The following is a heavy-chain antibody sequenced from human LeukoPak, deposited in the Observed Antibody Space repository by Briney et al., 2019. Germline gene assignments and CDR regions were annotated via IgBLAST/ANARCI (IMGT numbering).Heavy chain of an antibody. Sequence: GESLKISCKASGYSFTNWIGWVRQMPGKGLEWMGIIDPSDSETRYTPSFQGQVTISVDKSLTTADLQWSSLKASDTAMYYCARQTAMGRSGDYWGQGTLVTVSS. D-gene: IGHD5-18*01. CDR3: ARQTAMGRSGDY. CDR1: GYSFTNW. CDR2: IDPSDSET. J-gene: IGHJ4*02. V-gene: IGHV5-51*01.